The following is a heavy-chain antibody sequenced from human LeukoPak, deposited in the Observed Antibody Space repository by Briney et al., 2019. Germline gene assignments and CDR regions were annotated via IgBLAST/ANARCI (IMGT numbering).Heavy chain of an antibody. D-gene: IGHD2-2*01. CDR2: ISSRGSTI. V-gene: IGHV3-48*03. J-gene: IGHJ4*02. CDR3: AREGDCSSTSCYVLDY. CDR1: GFTFSSYE. Sequence: GGSLRLSCAASGFTFSSYEMNWVRQAPGKGLEWVSYISSRGSTIYYADSVKGRFTISRDNAKNSLYLQMNSLRAEDTAVYYCAREGDCSSTSCYVLDYWGQGTLVTVSS.